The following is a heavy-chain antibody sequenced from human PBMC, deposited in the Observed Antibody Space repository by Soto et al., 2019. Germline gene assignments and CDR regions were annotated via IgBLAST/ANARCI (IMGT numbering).Heavy chain of an antibody. V-gene: IGHV3-23*01. CDR3: AKAGYDYVWGSYSSLLYFDS. D-gene: IGHD3-16*02. CDR1: GFTFSSYA. J-gene: IGHJ4*02. Sequence: GSLRLSCAASGFTFSSYAMSWFRQAPGNGLEWVSAISGSGGSTYYADSVKGRFTISRDNSKNTLYLQMNSLRAEDTAVYYCAKAGYDYVWGSYSSLLYFDSWGQGT. CDR2: ISGSGGST.